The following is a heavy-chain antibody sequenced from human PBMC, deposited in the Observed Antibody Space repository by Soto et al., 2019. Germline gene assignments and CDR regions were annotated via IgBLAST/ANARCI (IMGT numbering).Heavy chain of an antibody. CDR2: ISSDGSNK. D-gene: IGHD4-17*01. CDR1: GFTFSSYG. J-gene: IGHJ6*02. V-gene: IGHV3-30*18. CDR3: AKTLELADYEYYYYGMDV. Sequence: QVQLVESGGGVVQPGRSLRLSFAASGFTFSSYGMHWFRQAPGKWLEWVAVISSDGSNKYYADSLNGRFTIYRDNSKNTLYMQMKSRRAEDTAVYYCAKTLELADYEYYYYGMDVWGQGTTVTVSS.